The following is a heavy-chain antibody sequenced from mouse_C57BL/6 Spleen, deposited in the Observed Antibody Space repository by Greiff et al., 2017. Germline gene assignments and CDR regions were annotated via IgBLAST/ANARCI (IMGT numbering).Heavy chain of an antibody. CDR2: IYPSDSET. CDR3: ARERDRGYDGVGSFDY. Sequence: QVQLQQPGAELVRPGSSVKLSCKASGYTFTSYWMDWVKQRPGQGLEWIGNIYPSDSETHYNQKFKDKATLTVDKSSSTAYMQLSSLTSEDSAVYYCARERDRGYDGVGSFDYWGQGTTLTVSS. CDR1: GYTFTSYW. V-gene: IGHV1-61*01. J-gene: IGHJ2*01. D-gene: IGHD2-2*01.